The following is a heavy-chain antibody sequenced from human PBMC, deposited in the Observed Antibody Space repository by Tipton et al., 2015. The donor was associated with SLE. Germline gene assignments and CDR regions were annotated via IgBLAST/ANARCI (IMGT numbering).Heavy chain of an antibody. CDR3: ARVPDH. CDR2: MDHSGIT. CDR1: GASISSHY. Sequence: TLSLTCTVSGASISSHYWSWIRQPPGKGLEGIGEMDHSGITNYNPSLKSRVTISVETSKNHFSLTLGSVTAADTAVYYCARVPDHWGQGTLVTVSS. V-gene: IGHV4-34*01. J-gene: IGHJ4*02.